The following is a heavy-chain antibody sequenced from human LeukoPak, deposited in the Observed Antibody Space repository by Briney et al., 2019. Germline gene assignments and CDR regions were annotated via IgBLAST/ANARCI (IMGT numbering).Heavy chain of an antibody. CDR3: ARFDDTTNMLDH. CDR2: ISSSSSYI. Sequence: GGSLRLSCAASGFTFSSYSMNWVRQAPGKGLEWVSSISSSSSYIYYADSVKGRFTISRDNAKHSLYLQMNSLRAEDTAVYYCARFDDTTNMLDHWGQGTLVTVSS. D-gene: IGHD5-18*01. V-gene: IGHV3-21*01. J-gene: IGHJ4*01. CDR1: GFTFSSYS.